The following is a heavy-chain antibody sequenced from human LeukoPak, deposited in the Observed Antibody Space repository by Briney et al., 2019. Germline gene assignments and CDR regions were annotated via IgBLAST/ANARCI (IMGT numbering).Heavy chain of an antibody. J-gene: IGHJ4*02. CDR2: ISGSSSYI. CDR1: GFTFSSYS. Sequence: GGSLRLSCAASGFTFSSYSMNWVRQAPGKWLEWVSSISGSSSYIYYADSVKGRFTISRDNAKNSLYLQMNSLRAEDTAVYYCARVTEAPYYFDYWGQGTLVTVSS. V-gene: IGHV3-21*01. CDR3: ARVTEAPYYFDY.